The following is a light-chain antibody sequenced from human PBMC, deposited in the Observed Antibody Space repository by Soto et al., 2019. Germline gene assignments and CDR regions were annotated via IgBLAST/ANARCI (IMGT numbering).Light chain of an antibody. V-gene: IGLV2-14*01. Sequence: QYVLTQPASMSGSLGQSITISCTGTSSDVGAYNSVSWYQQHPGKAPKLIIFEVFNRPSGASTRFSGSKSGNTASLTISGLQADDEADYYCSPYTDSSTYVFGPGTKV. CDR1: SSDVGAYNS. CDR2: EVF. CDR3: SPYTDSSTYV. J-gene: IGLJ1*01.